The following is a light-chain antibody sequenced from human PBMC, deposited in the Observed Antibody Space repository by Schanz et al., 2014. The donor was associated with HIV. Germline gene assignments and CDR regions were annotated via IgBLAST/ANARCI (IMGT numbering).Light chain of an antibody. CDR3: QQFNSHPFT. V-gene: IGKV1-9*01. CDR1: QGISSY. CDR2: AAS. Sequence: DIQMTQSPPSLSASVGDRVTITCRASQGISSYLAWYQQKPGKAPKLLIYAASTLHSGVPARFSGSGSGTEFTLTISSLQPEDFATYFCQQFNSHPFTFGQGTKLEIK. J-gene: IGKJ2*01.